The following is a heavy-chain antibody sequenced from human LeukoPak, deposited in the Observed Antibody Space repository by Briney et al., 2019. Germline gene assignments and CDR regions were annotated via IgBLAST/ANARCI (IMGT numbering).Heavy chain of an antibody. D-gene: IGHD3-10*01. V-gene: IGHV4-59*01. CDR1: GASITSDY. CDR3: ARNMVRGVIITSVLFDP. J-gene: IGHJ5*02. CDR2: IYYSGSA. Sequence: PSETLSLTCTVSGASITSDYWSWIRQPPGKGLEWIGNIYYSGSANYNPSLNNRVTILLDMSMNQFSLKLSSVTAADTAVYYCARNMVRGVIITSVLFDPWGQGTLVTVSS.